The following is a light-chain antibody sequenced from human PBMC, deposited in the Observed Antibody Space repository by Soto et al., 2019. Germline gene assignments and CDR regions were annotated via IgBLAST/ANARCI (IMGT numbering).Light chain of an antibody. CDR2: EAS. V-gene: IGKV1-5*03. CDR3: QQYTNYPWT. Sequence: DIQMTQYPSTLSASVGDRATITCRASQSIRPSLAWFQQKPGKAPRLLIYEASRLESGVPSRISGSGSWTEFTLTISSLQPDDFATYYCQQYTNYPWTFGQGTKVDIK. J-gene: IGKJ1*01. CDR1: QSIRPS.